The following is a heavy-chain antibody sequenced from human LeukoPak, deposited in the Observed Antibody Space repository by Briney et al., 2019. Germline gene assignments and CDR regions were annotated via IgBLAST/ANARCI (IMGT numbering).Heavy chain of an antibody. CDR2: IYSGGST. Sequence: GGSLRLSCAASGFTFSRYEMNWVRQAPGKGLEWVSVIYSGGSTYYADSVKGRFTISRDNSKNTLYLQMNSLRAEDTAVYYCARDEYCGGDCYSDWGQGTLVTVSS. CDR3: ARDEYCGGDCYSD. D-gene: IGHD2-21*02. V-gene: IGHV3-53*01. CDR1: GFTFSRYE. J-gene: IGHJ4*02.